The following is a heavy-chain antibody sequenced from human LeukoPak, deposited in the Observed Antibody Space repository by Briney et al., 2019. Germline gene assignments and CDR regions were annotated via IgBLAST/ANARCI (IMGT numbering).Heavy chain of an antibody. V-gene: IGHV3-23*01. CDR1: GFSFSSYA. CDR2: LSSSGGST. Sequence: GGSLRLSCAASGFSFSSYAMNWVRQAPGKGLEWVSALSSSGGSTHYADSVKGRFTISRDNSKNTLYLQMNSLKTEDTAVYYCTRVDFWSGYYFIDYWGQGTLVTVSS. J-gene: IGHJ4*02. CDR3: TRVDFWSGYYFIDY. D-gene: IGHD3-3*01.